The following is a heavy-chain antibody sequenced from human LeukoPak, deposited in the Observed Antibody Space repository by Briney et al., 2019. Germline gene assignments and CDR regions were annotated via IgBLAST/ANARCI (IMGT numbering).Heavy chain of an antibody. V-gene: IGHV4-34*01. CDR2: INHSGST. Sequence: SETLSLTCAVYGGSFSGYYWSWIRQPPGKGLERIGQINHSGSTNYNPSLKSRVTISVDTSKNQFSLKLSSVTAADTAVYYFPRRRRIRYFDWLPQYYFDYWGQGTLVTVSS. D-gene: IGHD3-9*01. J-gene: IGHJ4*02. CDR3: PRRRRIRYFDWLPQYYFDY. CDR1: GGSFSGYY.